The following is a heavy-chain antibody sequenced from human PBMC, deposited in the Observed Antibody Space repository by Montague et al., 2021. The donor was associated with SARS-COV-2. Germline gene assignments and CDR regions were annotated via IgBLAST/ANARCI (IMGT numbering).Heavy chain of an antibody. J-gene: IGHJ4*02. CDR3: AAHGDY. Sequence: SLRPSCAASGFTFSSYNMHWVRQAPGKGLEWVSSISSSGSDIHYADSVKGRFTISRDNARNSLYLQMNSLTAEDTAVYYCAAHGDYWGQGILVTVSS. D-gene: IGHD1-26*01. V-gene: IGHV3-21*01. CDR1: GFTFSSYN. CDR2: ISSSGSDI.